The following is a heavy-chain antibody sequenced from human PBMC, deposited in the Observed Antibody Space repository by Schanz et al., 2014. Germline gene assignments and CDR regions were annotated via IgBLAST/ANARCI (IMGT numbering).Heavy chain of an antibody. CDR1: GFTFSSYA. CDR3: AKHLYQYNYYGMDV. CDR2: ISGGGGGYR. Sequence: EVQLLESGGGLVQPGGSLRLSCAVSGFTFSSYAMSWVRQAPGKGLEWVSTISGGGGGYRPYADSVKGRFTISRDNSINTLSLQMNSLSADDTAVYYCAKHLYQYNYYGMDVWGQGTTVTVSS. J-gene: IGHJ6*02. V-gene: IGHV3-23*01. D-gene: IGHD2-2*02.